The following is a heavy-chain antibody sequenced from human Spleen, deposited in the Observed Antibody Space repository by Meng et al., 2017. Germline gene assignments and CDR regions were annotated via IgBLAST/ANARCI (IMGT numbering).Heavy chain of an antibody. V-gene: IGHV4-34*01. CDR1: GGSFSGNY. CDR3: ARGPTTMAHDFDY. CDR2: INHSGST. D-gene: IGHD4-11*01. J-gene: IGHJ4*02. Sequence: QVPVQQWGAGLLKPSETLSLTCAVYGGSFSGNYWSWIRQPPGKGLEWIGEINHSGSTNYNPSLESRATISVDTSQNNLSLKLSSVTAADSAVYYCARGPTTMAHDFDYWGQGTLVTVSS.